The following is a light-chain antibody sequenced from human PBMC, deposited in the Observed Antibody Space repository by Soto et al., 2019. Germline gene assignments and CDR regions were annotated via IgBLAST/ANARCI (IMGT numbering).Light chain of an antibody. CDR1: ETISSW. J-gene: IGKJ2*01. V-gene: IGKV1-5*03. CDR2: KAS. Sequence: DIPMTQSPSTLSASVGDRVTITCRASETISSWLAWYQQKPGKAPKLLIYKASTLESGVPSRFSGSGSGTAFTLTISSLQPDDFATYYCQQYKSYSYTFDQGTKLEIK. CDR3: QQYKSYSYT.